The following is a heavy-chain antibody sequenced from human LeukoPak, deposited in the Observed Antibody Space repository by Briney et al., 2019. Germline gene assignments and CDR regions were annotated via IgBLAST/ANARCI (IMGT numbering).Heavy chain of an antibody. CDR2: IYWNYHN. CDR1: GFSLSSSGLG. CDR3: AHRLSVATGDYMDV. J-gene: IGHJ6*03. D-gene: IGHD1-14*01. V-gene: IGHV2-5*01. Sequence: SAPTLVNPTHPLTLTFTFSGFSLSSSGLGLGWIRQPPGKALERVALIYWNYHNSHSPLMKSRPIITKDTSKNQVVLTMTNMDPVDTATYYCAHRLSVATGDYMDVWGKGTTVTVSS.